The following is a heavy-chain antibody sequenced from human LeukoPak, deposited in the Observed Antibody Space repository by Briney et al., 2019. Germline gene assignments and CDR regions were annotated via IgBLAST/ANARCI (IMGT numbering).Heavy chain of an antibody. J-gene: IGHJ6*03. Sequence: GGSLRLSCAASGFTFSSYAMSWVRQAPGKGLEWVSAISGSGGSTYYADSVEGRFTISRDNSKNTLYLQMGSLRAEDMAVYYCARDHGAGYMDVWGKGTTVTVSS. V-gene: IGHV3-23*01. CDR2: ISGSGGST. D-gene: IGHD6-19*01. CDR3: ARDHGAGYMDV. CDR1: GFTFSSYA.